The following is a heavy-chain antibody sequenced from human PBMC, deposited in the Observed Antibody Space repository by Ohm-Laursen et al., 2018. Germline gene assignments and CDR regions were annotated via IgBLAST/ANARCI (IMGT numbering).Heavy chain of an antibody. CDR3: ASHGGWPYYYYGMDV. CDR1: GYTFTGYY. Sequence: GASVKVSCKASGYTFTGYYMHWVRQAPGQGLEWMGWINPNSGGTNYAQKFQGRVTMTRDTSISTAYMELSRLRSDDTAVYYCASHGGWPYYYYGMDVWGQGTTVTVSS. J-gene: IGHJ6*02. D-gene: IGHD6-19*01. V-gene: IGHV1-2*02. CDR2: INPNSGGT.